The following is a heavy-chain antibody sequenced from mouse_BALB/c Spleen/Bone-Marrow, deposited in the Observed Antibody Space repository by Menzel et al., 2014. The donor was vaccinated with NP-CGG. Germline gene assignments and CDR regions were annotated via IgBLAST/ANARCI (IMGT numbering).Heavy chain of an antibody. Sequence: VQVVESGPGLVQPSQSLSITCTVSGFPLTSYGVHWVRQSPGKGLEWLGVIWSGGSTDYNAAFISRLSISKDNSKSQVFFKMNSLQVNDTAIYYCARYGNILDYWGQGTTFTVSS. V-gene: IGHV2-2*02. CDR1: GFPLTSYG. D-gene: IGHD1-1*01. CDR3: ARYGNILDY. CDR2: IWSGGST. J-gene: IGHJ2*01.